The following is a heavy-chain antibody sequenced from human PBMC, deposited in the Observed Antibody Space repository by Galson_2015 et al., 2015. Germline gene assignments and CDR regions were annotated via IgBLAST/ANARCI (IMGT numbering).Heavy chain of an antibody. J-gene: IGHJ4*02. CDR2: ISWNSGSI. V-gene: IGHV3-9*01. CDR3: AKGGAGGSAFDY. D-gene: IGHD3-10*01. CDR1: GFTFDDYA. Sequence: SLRLSCAASGFTFDDYAMHWVRHAPGKGLEWVSGISWNSGSIGYADSVKGRFTISRDNAKNSLHLQMNSLRAEDTALYYCAKGGAGGSAFDYWGQGTLVTVSS.